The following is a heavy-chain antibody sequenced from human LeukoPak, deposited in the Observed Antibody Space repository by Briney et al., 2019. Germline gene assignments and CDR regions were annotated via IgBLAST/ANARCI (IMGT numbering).Heavy chain of an antibody. J-gene: IGHJ4*02. D-gene: IGHD3-22*01. CDR3: TRRYYFDSSGYYQGDY. V-gene: IGHV3-73*01. Sequence: PGGSLRLSYAASGFTFGGSAMHWVCQASGKGLEWVGRIRSKANNYATSYGASVKGRFTISRDDSKNTAYLQMNSLKTEDTAVYYCTRRYYFDSSGYYQGDYWGQGTLVTVSS. CDR2: IRSKANNYAT. CDR1: GFTFGGSA.